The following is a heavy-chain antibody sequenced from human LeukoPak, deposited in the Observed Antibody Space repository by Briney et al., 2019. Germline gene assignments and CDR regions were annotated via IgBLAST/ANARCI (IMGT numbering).Heavy chain of an antibody. D-gene: IGHD6-13*01. V-gene: IGHV4-59*04. J-gene: IGHJ3*02. Sequence: PSETLSLTCTVSGGSISSYYWSWIRQPPGKGLEWIGYIYYSGSTYYNPSLESRVTVSVDTSKKQFSLKLSSVTAADTAVYYCARHQRSSSWYNAEAFDIWGQGTMVTVSS. CDR2: IYYSGST. CDR1: GGSISSYY. CDR3: ARHQRSSSWYNAEAFDI.